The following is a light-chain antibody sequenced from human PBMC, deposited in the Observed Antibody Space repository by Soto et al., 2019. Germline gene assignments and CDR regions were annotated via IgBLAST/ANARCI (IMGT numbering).Light chain of an antibody. CDR3: QSYDSSLSGVV. CDR1: SSNIGAGYD. J-gene: IGLJ2*01. CDR2: YNT. Sequence: QLVLTQPPSVSGAPGQRVTISCTGSSSNIGAGYDVHWYQHLPGTAPKLLIYYNTNRPSGVPDRFSGSKSGTSASLAITGLQADDEADYYCQSYDSSLSGVVFGGGTKVTVL. V-gene: IGLV1-40*01.